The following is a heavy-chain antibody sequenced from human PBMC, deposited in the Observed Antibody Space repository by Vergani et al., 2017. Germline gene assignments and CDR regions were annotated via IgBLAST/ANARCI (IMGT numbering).Heavy chain of an antibody. D-gene: IGHD5-12*01. CDR3: AKANPRNSGYDYLYYYHAIDV. Sequence: EVQLLESGGDLVQPGGSLRLSCAASGFTFNHYAMNWVRQAPGKGLEWVSGISGSGGSKYYAGSVKGRFTISRDSSKNTLYLQMNSLSAGDTAVYYCAKANPRNSGYDYLYYYHAIDVWGQGTTVTVSS. J-gene: IGHJ6*02. CDR2: ISGSGGSK. V-gene: IGHV3-23*01. CDR1: GFTFNHYA.